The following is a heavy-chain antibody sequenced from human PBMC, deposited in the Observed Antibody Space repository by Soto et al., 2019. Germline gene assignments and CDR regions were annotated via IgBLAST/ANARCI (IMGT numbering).Heavy chain of an antibody. CDR3: ARGDSSGYYYGYFQH. J-gene: IGHJ1*01. Sequence: QVQLQESGPGLVKPSQTLSLTCTVSGGSISSGGYYWSWIRQHPGKGLEWIGYIYYSGSTYYNPSLKSRVTISVDTSKNQFSLKLSSVTAADTAVYYRARGDSSGYYYGYFQHWGQGTLVTVSS. V-gene: IGHV4-31*03. CDR2: IYYSGST. D-gene: IGHD3-22*01. CDR1: GGSISSGGYY.